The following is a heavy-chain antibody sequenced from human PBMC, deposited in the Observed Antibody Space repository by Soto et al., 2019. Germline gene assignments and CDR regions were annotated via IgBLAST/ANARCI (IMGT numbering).Heavy chain of an antibody. D-gene: IGHD4-17*01. J-gene: IGHJ5*02. CDR1: GGSVSSASYY. Sequence: SETLSLTCTVSGGSVSSASYYWTWIRQPPGKGLEWIGYIYYSGNTNYNPSLKSRVTISVDTSKNQFSLKLTSVTAADTAVYYCARTDYGDYNWFDPWGQGTLVTVSS. V-gene: IGHV4-61*01. CDR2: IYYSGNT. CDR3: ARTDYGDYNWFDP.